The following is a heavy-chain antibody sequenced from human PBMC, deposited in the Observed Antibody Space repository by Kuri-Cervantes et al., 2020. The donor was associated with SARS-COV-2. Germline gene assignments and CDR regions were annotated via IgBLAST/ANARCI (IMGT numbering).Heavy chain of an antibody. CDR1: GYTFTRYG. V-gene: IGHV1-18*01. D-gene: IGHD2/OR15-2a*01. J-gene: IGHJ5*02. CDR2: TSAYNGNT. CDR3: ARFYIWVWFDP. Sequence: GSLRLSCKASGYTFTRYGISWVRHAPGQGLEWMGWTSAYNGNTNYAQKLQSRSTMTTDTSTSTAYMELRSLRSDDTAVNYCARFYIWVWFDPWGQGTLVTVSS.